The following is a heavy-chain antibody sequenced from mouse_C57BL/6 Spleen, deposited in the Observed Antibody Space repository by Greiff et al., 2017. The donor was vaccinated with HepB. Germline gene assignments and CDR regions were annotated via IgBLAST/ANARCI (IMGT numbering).Heavy chain of an antibody. CDR2: IRNKANGYTT. CDR1: FTFTDYY. J-gene: IGHJ4*01. V-gene: IGHV7-3*01. D-gene: IGHD2-4*01. CDR3: ASSDYDGAMDY. Sequence: EVKLVESGGGLVQPGGFTFTDYYMSWVRQPPGKALEWLGFIRNKANGYTTEYSASVKGRFTISRDNSQSILYLQMNALRAEDSATYYCASSDYDGAMDYWGQGTSVTVSS.